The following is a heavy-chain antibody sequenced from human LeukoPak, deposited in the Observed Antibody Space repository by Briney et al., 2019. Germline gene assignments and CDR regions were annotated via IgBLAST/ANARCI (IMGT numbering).Heavy chain of an antibody. D-gene: IGHD6-13*01. CDR1: GFTFSSYA. Sequence: GGSLRLSCATSGFTFSSYAMSWVRQAPGKGLEWVSAISGSGGSTYYADSVKGRFTISRDNPKNTLYLQMNSLRAEDKAVSYCAKAPYSNTDFDYWGQGTLVTVSS. V-gene: IGHV3-23*01. CDR3: AKAPYSNTDFDY. J-gene: IGHJ4*02. CDR2: ISGSGGST.